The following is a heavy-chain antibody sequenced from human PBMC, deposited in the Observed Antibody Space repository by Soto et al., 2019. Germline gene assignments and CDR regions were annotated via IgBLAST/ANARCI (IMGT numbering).Heavy chain of an antibody. CDR1: GYTFTGYY. J-gene: IGHJ3*02. Sequence: QVQLVQSGSEVKKPGASVKVSCKASGYTFTGYYMHWVRQAPGQGLEWMGWINPNSGGTNYAKKFKDWVTMTKRTYISTAYMEMSRLRFDETAVYYCARVGRYDFWSGYQRSDAFDIWGQGTMVTVSS. CDR2: INPNSGGT. CDR3: ARVGRYDFWSGYQRSDAFDI. V-gene: IGHV1-2*04. D-gene: IGHD3-3*01.